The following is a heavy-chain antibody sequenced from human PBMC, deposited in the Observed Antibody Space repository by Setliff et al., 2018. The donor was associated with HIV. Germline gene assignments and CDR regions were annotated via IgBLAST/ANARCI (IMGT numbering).Heavy chain of an antibody. CDR1: GFTFDDYA. V-gene: IGHV3-23*03. D-gene: IGHD3-10*01. J-gene: IGHJ4*02. CDR2: IYSGGIST. Sequence: PGGSLRLSCAASGFTFDDYAMPWVRQAPGKGLEWVSVIYSGGISTYYADSVKGRFTISRDNSKNTLYLQMNSLRAEDTAVFFCARYVRPPYYFDYWGQGALVTVSS. CDR3: ARYVRPPYYFDY.